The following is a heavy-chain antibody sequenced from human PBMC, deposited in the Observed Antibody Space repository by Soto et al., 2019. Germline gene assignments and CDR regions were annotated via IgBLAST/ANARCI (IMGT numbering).Heavy chain of an antibody. D-gene: IGHD5-18*01. V-gene: IGHV3-9*01. CDR2: VSWTNISF. Sequence: GWSLRLSCAASGFTFGDYAMHWVRQVPGRGLEWVSGVSWTNISFGYADSVKGRFTISRDNAKNSLYLQMNSLRREDTAFYYCAKDRNTAMVTGDFDYWGHGTLVTASS. CDR1: GFTFGDYA. J-gene: IGHJ4*01. CDR3: AKDRNTAMVTGDFDY.